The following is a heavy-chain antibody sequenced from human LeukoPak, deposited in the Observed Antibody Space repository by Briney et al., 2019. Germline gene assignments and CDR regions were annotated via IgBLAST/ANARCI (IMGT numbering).Heavy chain of an antibody. J-gene: IGHJ4*02. Sequence: GSLRLSCAASGFTFSSYPMSWVRQAPGKGLEWVSAIRGSGGDTYYADSVKGRFTISRDNAKNSLYLQMNSLRDEDTAVYYCARGGFSGYDCDYWGQGTLVTVSS. CDR1: GFTFSSYP. V-gene: IGHV3-23*01. CDR3: ARGGFSGYDCDY. D-gene: IGHD5-12*01. CDR2: IRGSGGDT.